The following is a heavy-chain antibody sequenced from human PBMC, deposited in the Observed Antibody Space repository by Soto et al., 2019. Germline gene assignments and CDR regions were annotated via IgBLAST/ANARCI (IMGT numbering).Heavy chain of an antibody. CDR3: ARDGNYRELYYYDGIDV. CDR1: GYIFTNFG. J-gene: IGHJ6*02. D-gene: IGHD4-17*01. Sequence: QVQLVQSGAEMKKPGASVKVSCKASGYIFTNFGISWVRQAPGQGLEWMGWISAYNGDTNYAQKLQGRVTVTRDTSTTTAYMELRSLTSDDTAVYYCARDGNYRELYYYDGIDVWGQGTTVTVSS. CDR2: ISAYNGDT. V-gene: IGHV1-18*01.